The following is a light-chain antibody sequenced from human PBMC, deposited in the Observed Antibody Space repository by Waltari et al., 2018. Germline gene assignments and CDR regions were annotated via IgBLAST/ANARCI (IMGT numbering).Light chain of an antibody. J-gene: IGKJ4*01. Sequence: IVFTQSPATLSLSPGERATLSCRTSQSVSSYLAWYQQKPGQAPRLLIYDASNRATGIPARFSGSGSGTDFTLTISSLEPEDFAVYYCQQRSNWPPPLTFGGGTKVEIK. CDR1: QSVSSY. V-gene: IGKV3-11*01. CDR2: DAS. CDR3: QQRSNWPPPLT.